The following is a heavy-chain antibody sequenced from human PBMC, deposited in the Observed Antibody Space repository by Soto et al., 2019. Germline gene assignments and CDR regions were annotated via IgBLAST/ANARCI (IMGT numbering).Heavy chain of an antibody. J-gene: IGHJ3*02. D-gene: IGHD4-17*01. V-gene: IGHV4-4*02. CDR2: IYHSGST. Sequence: SETLSLTCAVSSGSISSSNWWSWVRQPPGKGLEWIGEIYHSGSTNYNPSLKSRVTISVDKSKNQFSLKLSSVTAADTAVYYCARIDYGDYGAFDIWGQGTMVTVSS. CDR3: ARIDYGDYGAFDI. CDR1: SGSISSSNW.